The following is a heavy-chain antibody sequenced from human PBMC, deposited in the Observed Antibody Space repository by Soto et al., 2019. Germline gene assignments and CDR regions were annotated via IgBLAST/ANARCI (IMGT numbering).Heavy chain of an antibody. V-gene: IGHV3-23*01. CDR1: GFTFRSYA. CDR3: AKAVAGTYYYYYYMDV. Sequence: GGSQRLSCAASGFTFRSYAMSWVRQAPGKGLEWVSAISGSGGSTYYADSVKGRFTISRDNSKNTLYLQMNSLRAEDTAVYYCAKAVAGTYYYYYYMDVWGKGTTVTVSS. D-gene: IGHD6-19*01. CDR2: ISGSGGST. J-gene: IGHJ6*03.